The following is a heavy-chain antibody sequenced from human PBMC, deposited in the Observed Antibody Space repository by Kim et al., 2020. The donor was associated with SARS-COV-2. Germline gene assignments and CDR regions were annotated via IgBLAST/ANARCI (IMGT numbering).Heavy chain of an antibody. V-gene: IGHV6-1*01. CDR3: ARARTPVATDGWDV. J-gene: IGHJ6*02. CDR2: TYYRSKWYN. CDR1: GDSVSSISVA. Sequence: SQTLSLTCAISGDSVSSISVAWSWIRQSPSRGLELLGRTYYRSKWYNDYALSVKSRIIINPDTSRNQFSLQLSSVTPEDTAVYYCARARTPVATDGWDVWVQGTPVTVSS. D-gene: IGHD4-4*01.